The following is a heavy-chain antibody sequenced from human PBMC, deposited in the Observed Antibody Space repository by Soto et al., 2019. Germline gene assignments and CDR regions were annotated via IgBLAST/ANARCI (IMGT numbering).Heavy chain of an antibody. J-gene: IGHJ6*02. V-gene: IGHV4-59*08. Sequence: QVQLQQSGPGLVKPSETLSLTCTVSSGPSRSHNWGWIRQPPGGGLEWIGYIYHTGDTSYNPSLSARAAIAAATSTNPTPLPLRSVTAADTAVDYCVRQGIGDLRGPVDVWGQGTRVSVSS. D-gene: IGHD3-10*01. CDR3: VRQGIGDLRGPVDV. CDR2: IYHTGDT. CDR1: SGPSRSHN.